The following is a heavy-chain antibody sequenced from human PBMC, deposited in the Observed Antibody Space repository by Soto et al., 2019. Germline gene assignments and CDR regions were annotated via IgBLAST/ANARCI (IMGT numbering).Heavy chain of an antibody. V-gene: IGHV4-34*01. CDR3: ARAPSIVGATRFDY. D-gene: IGHD1-26*01. J-gene: IGHJ4*02. CDR1: GGSFSGYY. Sequence: NPSETLSLTCAVYGGSFSGYYWSWIRQPPGKGLEWIGEINHSGSTNYNPSLRSRVTISVDTSKNQFSLKLSSVTAADTAVYYCARAPSIVGATRFDYWGQGTLVTVSS. CDR2: INHSGST.